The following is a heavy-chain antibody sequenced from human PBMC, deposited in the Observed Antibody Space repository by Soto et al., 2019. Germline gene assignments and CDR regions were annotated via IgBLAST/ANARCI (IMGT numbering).Heavy chain of an antibody. CDR1: GFTFSSYA. CDR3: AKERTPRLRFLEWLSPAFDY. V-gene: IGHV3-23*04. D-gene: IGHD3-3*01. J-gene: IGHJ4*02. Sequence: EVQLVESGGGLVQPGGSLRLSCAASGFTFSSYAMSWVRQAPGKGLEWVSAISGSGGSTYYADSVKGRFTISRDNSKNTLYLQMNSLRAEDTAVYYCAKERTPRLRFLEWLSPAFDYWGQGTLVTVSS. CDR2: ISGSGGST.